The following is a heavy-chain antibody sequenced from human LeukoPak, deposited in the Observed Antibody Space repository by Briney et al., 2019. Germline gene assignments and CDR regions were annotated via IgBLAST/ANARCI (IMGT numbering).Heavy chain of an antibody. Sequence: SETLSLTCTVSGGSISSYYRSWLRQPAGKGLEWIGRIYTSGSTNYNPSLKSRVTMSVDTSKNQFSLKLSSVTAADTAVYYCARDGVYCSSTSCYNYFDYWGQGTLVTVSS. V-gene: IGHV4-4*07. D-gene: IGHD2-2*02. CDR2: IYTSGST. J-gene: IGHJ4*02. CDR1: GGSISSYY. CDR3: ARDGVYCSSTSCYNYFDY.